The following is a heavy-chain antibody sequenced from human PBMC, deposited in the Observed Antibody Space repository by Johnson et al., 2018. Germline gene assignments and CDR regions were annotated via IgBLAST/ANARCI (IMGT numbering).Heavy chain of an antibody. D-gene: IGHD3-10*01. Sequence: VELQESGGGLVQPGGSLRLACAASGFTFSSYWMHWVRQAPGKGLEWVSGISWNSGSIGYADAVKGRFTISRDNAKNSLYLQMNSLRAEDTALYYLAKDEATMVRGVYYYYMDVWGKGTTVTVSS. CDR3: AKDEATMVRGVYYYYMDV. V-gene: IGHV3-9*01. CDR1: GFTFSSYW. CDR2: ISWNSGSI. J-gene: IGHJ6*03.